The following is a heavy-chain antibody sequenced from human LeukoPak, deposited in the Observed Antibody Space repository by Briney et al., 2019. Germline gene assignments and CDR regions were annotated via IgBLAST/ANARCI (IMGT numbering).Heavy chain of an antibody. V-gene: IGHV4-39*01. CDR3: ASGIAAAGGCNY. CDR2: IYYSGIT. CDR1: GGSISSSNYY. D-gene: IGHD6-13*01. Sequence: SETLSLTCTVSGGSISSSNYYWGWIRQPPGKGLEWIGSIYYSGITYYNPSLKSRVTISVDTSKNQFSLKLSSVTAADTAVYYCASGIAAAGGCNYWGQGTLVTVSS. J-gene: IGHJ4*02.